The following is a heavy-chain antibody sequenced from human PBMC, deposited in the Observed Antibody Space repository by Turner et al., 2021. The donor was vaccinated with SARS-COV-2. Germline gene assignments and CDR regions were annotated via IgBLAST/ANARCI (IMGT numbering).Heavy chain of an antibody. CDR2: VYYGGST. CDR3: ARAGDGYNQALYYYGIDV. V-gene: IGHV4-59*01. Sequence: QVQLQESGPGLVKPSETLSLPCTVSGGSISSYYWSWIRQPPGKGLEWIAYVYYGGSTQSNPSLKSRVTISVDTSTNQFSLNLTSVTAADTAVYYCARAGDGYNQALYYYGIDVWGPGTTVTVSS. D-gene: IGHD3-10*01. CDR1: GGSISSYY. J-gene: IGHJ6*02.